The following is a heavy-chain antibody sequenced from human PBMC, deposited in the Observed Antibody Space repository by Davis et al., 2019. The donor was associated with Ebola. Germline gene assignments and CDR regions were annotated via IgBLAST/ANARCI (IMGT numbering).Heavy chain of an antibody. CDR2: MNPNSGNT. CDR3: ARDLRRTLPGTLSWFDP. J-gene: IGHJ5*02. D-gene: IGHD2/OR15-2a*01. CDR1: GYTFTSYD. Sequence: ASVKVSCKASGYTFTSYDINWVRQATGQGLEWMGWMNPNSGNTGYAQKFQGRVTMTRNTSISTAYMELSSLRSEDTAVYYCARDLRRTLPGTLSWFDPWGQGTLVTVSS. V-gene: IGHV1-8*01.